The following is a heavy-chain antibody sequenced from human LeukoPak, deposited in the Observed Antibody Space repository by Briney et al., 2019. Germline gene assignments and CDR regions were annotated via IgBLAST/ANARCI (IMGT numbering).Heavy chain of an antibody. Sequence: ASVKVSCKASGYTFTSYGISWVRQAPGQGLEWMGWISAYNGNTNYAQKRQGRVTMTTDTSTSTAYMELRSLRSDDTAVYYCARLSDSSGWGYFDYWGQGTLVTVSS. J-gene: IGHJ4*02. CDR2: ISAYNGNT. CDR3: ARLSDSSGWGYFDY. V-gene: IGHV1-18*04. D-gene: IGHD6-19*01. CDR1: GYTFTSYG.